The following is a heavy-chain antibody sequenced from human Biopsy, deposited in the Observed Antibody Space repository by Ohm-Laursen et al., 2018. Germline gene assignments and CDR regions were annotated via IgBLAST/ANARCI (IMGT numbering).Heavy chain of an antibody. Sequence: SLRLSCTASGFTFGSYSMTWVRQAPGKGLEWVSTISRGSDIIYYADSVKGRFTVSRDNSKETVYLQMNSLRGGDTAVYYCARDASMGATYYFHHWGQGTLVIVSS. V-gene: IGHV3-23*01. CDR3: ARDASMGATYYFHH. CDR1: GFTFGSYS. D-gene: IGHD1-26*01. CDR2: ISRGSDII. J-gene: IGHJ4*02.